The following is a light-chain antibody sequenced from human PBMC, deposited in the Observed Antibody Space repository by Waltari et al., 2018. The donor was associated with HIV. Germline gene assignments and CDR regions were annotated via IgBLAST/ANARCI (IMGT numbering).Light chain of an antibody. Sequence: EIVLTQSPGTLSLSPGDTATPSCRASQSVSSSYLAWYQQKPGQAPRLLIYGTSSRATVIPDRFSGSGSGTDFTLTISRLEPEDFAVYYCQQYGSSSWTFGQGTKVEIK. V-gene: IGKV3-20*01. CDR1: QSVSSSY. J-gene: IGKJ1*01. CDR2: GTS. CDR3: QQYGSSSWT.